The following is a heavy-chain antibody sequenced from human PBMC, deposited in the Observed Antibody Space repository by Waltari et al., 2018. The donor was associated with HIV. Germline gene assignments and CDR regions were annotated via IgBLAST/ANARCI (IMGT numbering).Heavy chain of an antibody. J-gene: IGHJ2*01. CDR3: ARHALRVGASYWYFDL. D-gene: IGHD1-26*01. CDR1: GGSISNSNYF. V-gene: IGHV4-39*01. CDR2: IYYSGRS. Sequence: QLQLQESGPGLVKPSETLSLTCTVSGGSISNSNYFWGWIRQPPGKGLEWIGRIYYSGRSYYNPSLKSRVTISVDTSKNPFSLKLSSVTATDTAVYYCARHALRVGASYWYFDLWGRGTLVTVSS.